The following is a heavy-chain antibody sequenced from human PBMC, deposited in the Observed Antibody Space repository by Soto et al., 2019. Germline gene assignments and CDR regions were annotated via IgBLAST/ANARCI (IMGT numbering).Heavy chain of an antibody. D-gene: IGHD5-18*01. Sequence: ASVKVSFKASGYTFTSYAMQWVRQAPGQRLKWMGRINAGNGNTKYSQKYQGRVTITRDTSASTAYMELSSLRSDDTAVYYCARDPGYSYGYNWGQGTLVTVSS. CDR3: ARDPGYSYGYN. J-gene: IGHJ4*02. CDR1: GYTFTSYA. V-gene: IGHV1-3*01. CDR2: INAGNGNT.